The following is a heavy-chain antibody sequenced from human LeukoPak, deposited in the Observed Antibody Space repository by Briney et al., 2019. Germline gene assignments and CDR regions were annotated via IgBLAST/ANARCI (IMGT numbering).Heavy chain of an antibody. D-gene: IGHD1-26*01. CDR2: ISYDGSNK. Sequence: GGSLRLSCAASGFTFSSYAMHWVRQAPGKGLEWVAVISYDGSNKYYADSVKGRFTISRDNSKNTLYLQMNSLRAEDTAVYYCARDEAVSGSYDPWGQGTLVTVSS. J-gene: IGHJ5*02. CDR1: GFTFSSYA. CDR3: ARDEAVSGSYDP. V-gene: IGHV3-30-3*01.